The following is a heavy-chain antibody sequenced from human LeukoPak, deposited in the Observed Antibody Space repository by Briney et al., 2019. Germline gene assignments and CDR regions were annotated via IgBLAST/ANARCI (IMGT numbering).Heavy chain of an antibody. V-gene: IGHV4-59*01. J-gene: IGHJ6*03. D-gene: IGHD6-19*01. CDR2: IYNSGST. Sequence: SETLSLTCTVSGGSISSYSWSWIRQPPGKGLEWLGYIYNSGSTNYNPSLKSRVTISVDTSKNQLSLKLSSVTAADTAVYYCARDRVAVAAYYYYYMDVWGKGTTVTVSS. CDR3: ARDRVAVAAYYYYYMDV. CDR1: GGSISSYS.